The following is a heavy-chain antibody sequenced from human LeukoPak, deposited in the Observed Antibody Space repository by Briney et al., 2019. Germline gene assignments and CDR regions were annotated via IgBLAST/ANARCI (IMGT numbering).Heavy chain of an antibody. CDR2: INPSGGST. J-gene: IGHJ4*02. D-gene: IGHD6-19*01. CDR1: GYTFTGYY. V-gene: IGHV1-46*01. Sequence: PRASVNVSCTASGYTFTGYYMHWVRRAPGQGLEWMGIINPSGGSTSYAQKFQGRVTMTRDMSTSTVYMELSSLRSEDTAVYYCARDHRRYSSGWYAEGPLGYWGQGTLVTVSS. CDR3: ARDHRRYSSGWYAEGPLGY.